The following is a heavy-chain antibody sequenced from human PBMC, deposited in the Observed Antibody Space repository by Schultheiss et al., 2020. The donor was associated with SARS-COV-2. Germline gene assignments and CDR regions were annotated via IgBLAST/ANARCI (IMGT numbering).Heavy chain of an antibody. Sequence: SETLSLTCAVYGGSFSGYYWSWIRQPPGKGLEWIGEIYHSGSTNYNPSLKSRVTISVDTSKNQFSLKLSSVTAADTAVYYCARTSRDTIFGVVTQFDPWGQGTLVTVSS. CDR2: IYHSGST. D-gene: IGHD3-3*01. J-gene: IGHJ5*02. V-gene: IGHV4-34*01. CDR3: ARTSRDTIFGVVTQFDP. CDR1: GGSFSGYY.